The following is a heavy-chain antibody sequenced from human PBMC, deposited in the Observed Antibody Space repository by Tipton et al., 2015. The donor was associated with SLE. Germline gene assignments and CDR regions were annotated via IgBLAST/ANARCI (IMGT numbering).Heavy chain of an antibody. D-gene: IGHD6-13*01. V-gene: IGHV3-30*04. CDR1: GFTFSRFA. Sequence: SLRLSCAASGFTFSRFAMHWVRQAPGKLLEWVAVTSFDGTNSYYAASVKGRFTISRDNSQNTLSLQMNSLRTEDTAVYYCARMGTGRSTWDFFDYWGPGPLVAASS. CDR3: ARMGTGRSTWDFFDY. J-gene: IGHJ4*02. CDR2: TSFDGTNS.